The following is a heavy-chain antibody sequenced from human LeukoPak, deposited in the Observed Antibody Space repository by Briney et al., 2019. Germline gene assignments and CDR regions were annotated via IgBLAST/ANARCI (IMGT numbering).Heavy chain of an antibody. Sequence: ASVKVSCKASGYTFTSYYMHWVRQAPGQGLEWMGIINPSGGSTSYAQKFQGRVTMTRDMSTSTVYMELSSLRSEDTAVHYCALSSGYFRSFDYWGQGTLVTVSS. V-gene: IGHV1-46*01. CDR2: INPSGGST. CDR3: ALSSGYFRSFDY. J-gene: IGHJ4*02. D-gene: IGHD3-22*01. CDR1: GYTFTSYY.